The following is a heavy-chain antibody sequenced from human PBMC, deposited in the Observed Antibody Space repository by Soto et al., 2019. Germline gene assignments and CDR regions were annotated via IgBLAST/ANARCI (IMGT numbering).Heavy chain of an antibody. CDR3: AKAYSSGWYYFDY. D-gene: IGHD6-19*01. V-gene: IGHV3-23*01. J-gene: IGHJ4*02. Sequence: GGSLRLSCAASGFIFSSYAMSWVRQAPGKGLEWVSAISGSGGSTYYADSVKGRFTISRDNSKNTLYLQMNSLRAEDTAVYYCAKAYSSGWYYFDYWGQGTLVTVSS. CDR1: GFIFSSYA. CDR2: ISGSGGST.